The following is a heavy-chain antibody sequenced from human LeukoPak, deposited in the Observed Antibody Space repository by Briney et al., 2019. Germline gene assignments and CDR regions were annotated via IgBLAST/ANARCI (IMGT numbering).Heavy chain of an antibody. CDR2: IYYSGST. Sequence: SETLSLTCTVSGGSISSYYWSWIRQSPGKGLEWIGYIYYSGSTNHNPSLKSRVTISVDTSKNQFSLKLSSVTAADTAVYYCARSVAGDFDYWGQGTLVTVSS. V-gene: IGHV4-59*01. CDR1: GGSISSYY. J-gene: IGHJ4*02. CDR3: ARSVAGDFDY. D-gene: IGHD6-19*01.